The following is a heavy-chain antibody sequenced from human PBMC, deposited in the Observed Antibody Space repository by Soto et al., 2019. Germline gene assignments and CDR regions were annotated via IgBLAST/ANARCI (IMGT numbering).Heavy chain of an antibody. D-gene: IGHD4-4*01. J-gene: IGHJ4*02. CDR3: ANHMTTVTRYYFDY. CDR1: GLIVSDSY. CDR2: LYSGGGT. Sequence: GGSLRLSCAASGLIVSDSYMNWVRQTPAKGLEWVSILYSGGGTYYADSVKGRFTISRDNSKNTLYLQMNSLRAEDTAVCYCANHMTTVTRYYFDYWGQGTLVTVSS. V-gene: IGHV3-53*01.